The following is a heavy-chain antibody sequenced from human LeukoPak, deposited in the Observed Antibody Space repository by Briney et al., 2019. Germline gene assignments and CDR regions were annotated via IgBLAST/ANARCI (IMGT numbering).Heavy chain of an antibody. CDR2: ISSSSSYI. CDR3: ARDLSHYDILTGYYKGITNDY. CDR1: GFTFSSYS. J-gene: IGHJ4*02. D-gene: IGHD3-9*01. V-gene: IGHV3-21*01. Sequence: GGSLRLSCAASGFTFSSYSMNWVRQAPGKGLEWVSSISSSSSYIYYADSVKGRFTISRDNAKNSLYLQMNSLRAEDTAVYYRARDLSHYDILTGYYKGITNDYWGQGTLVTVSS.